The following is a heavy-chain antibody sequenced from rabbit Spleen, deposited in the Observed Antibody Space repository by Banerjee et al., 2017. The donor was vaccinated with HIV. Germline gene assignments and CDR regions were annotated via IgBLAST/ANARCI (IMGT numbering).Heavy chain of an antibody. J-gene: IGHJ6*01. Sequence: QSLEESGGDLVKPGASLTLTCIASGVSFSGDSYMCWVRQAPGKGLEWIACIDTGSSGFTYFASWTKGRFTISKTSSTTVTLHMTSLTAADTATYFCARDTSSSFSSYGMDLWGQGTLVTVS. CDR2: IDTGSSGFT. V-gene: IGHV1S40*01. CDR1: GVSFSGDSY. CDR3: ARDTSSSFSSYGMDL. D-gene: IGHD1-1*01.